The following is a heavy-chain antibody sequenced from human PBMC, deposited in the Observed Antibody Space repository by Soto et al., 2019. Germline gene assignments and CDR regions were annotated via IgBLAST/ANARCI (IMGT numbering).Heavy chain of an antibody. CDR2: ISYDGSNK. Sequence: HPGGSLRLSCAASGFTFSSYGMHWVRQAPGKGLEWVAVISYDGSNKYYADSVKGRFTISRDNSKNTLYLQMNSLRAEDTAVYYCAKDQSGTNWFDPWGQGTLVTVSS. J-gene: IGHJ5*02. V-gene: IGHV3-30*18. CDR3: AKDQSGTNWFDP. CDR1: GFTFSSYG.